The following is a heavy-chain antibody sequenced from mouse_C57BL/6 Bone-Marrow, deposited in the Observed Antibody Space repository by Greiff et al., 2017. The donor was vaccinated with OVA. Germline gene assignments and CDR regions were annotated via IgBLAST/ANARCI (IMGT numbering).Heavy chain of an antibody. V-gene: IGHV1-69*01. CDR2: IDPSDSYT. Sequence: QVQLQQPGAELVMPGASVKLSCKASGYTFTSYWMHWVKQRPGQGLEWIGEIDPSDSYTNYNQKFKGKSTLTVDKSSSTAYMQLSSLTSEDSAVYYCARWEAGTGYYWGQGTTLTVSS. J-gene: IGHJ2*01. CDR1: GYTFTSYW. CDR3: ARWEAGTGYY. D-gene: IGHD4-1*01.